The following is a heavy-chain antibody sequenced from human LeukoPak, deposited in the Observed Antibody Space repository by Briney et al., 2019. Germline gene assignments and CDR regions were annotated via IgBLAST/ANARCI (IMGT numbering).Heavy chain of an antibody. CDR2: VSGSGDRM. Sequence: PGGSLRLSCAASGFTFSSYAMNWVRQAPGKGLEWVATVSGSGDRMHHADSVKGRFTISRDNSKNTIYLQMNSLRAEDTALYYCAKAAAAPGFDFWGQGTLVTVSS. D-gene: IGHD6-13*01. CDR3: AKAAAAPGFDF. CDR1: GFTFSSYA. V-gene: IGHV3-23*01. J-gene: IGHJ4*02.